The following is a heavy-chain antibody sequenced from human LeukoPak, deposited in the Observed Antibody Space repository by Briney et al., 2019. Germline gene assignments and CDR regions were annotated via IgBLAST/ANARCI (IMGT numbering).Heavy chain of an antibody. V-gene: IGHV4-39*01. J-gene: IGHJ4*02. D-gene: IGHD5-12*01. CDR2: IYYSGST. CDR3: ARRYSGYDAYDY. Sequence: SETLSLTCTVSGGSISSSSYYWGWIRQPPGKGLEWIGSIYYSGSTYYNSSLKSRVTISVDTSKNQFSLKLSSVTAADTAVYYCARRYSGYDAYDYWGQGTLVTVSS. CDR1: GGSISSSSYY.